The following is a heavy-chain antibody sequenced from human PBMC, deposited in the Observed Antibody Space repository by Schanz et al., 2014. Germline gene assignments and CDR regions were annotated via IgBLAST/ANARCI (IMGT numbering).Heavy chain of an antibody. CDR2: ISWNSGTI. D-gene: IGHD3-22*01. CDR3: AKDISDTSGKDDY. Sequence: EVHLLESGGGLVPPGGSLRLSCAASGFNFSDYAMCWVRQAPGKGLEWVSVISWNSGTIGYADSVKGRFTISRDNAKNTLYLQMNSLRVKDSAIYYCAKDISDTSGKDDYWGQGTLVTVSS. V-gene: IGHV3-23*01. CDR1: GFNFSDYA. J-gene: IGHJ4*02.